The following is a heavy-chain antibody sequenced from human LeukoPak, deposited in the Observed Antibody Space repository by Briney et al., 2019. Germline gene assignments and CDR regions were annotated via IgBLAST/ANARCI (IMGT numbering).Heavy chain of an antibody. D-gene: IGHD3-16*02. V-gene: IGHV1-69*13. J-gene: IGHJ4*02. CDR1: GGTFSSYA. CDR2: IIPIFGTA. CDR3: AREFYDYVWGSYRPVRRFYFDC. Sequence: SVKVSCKASGGTFSSYAISWVRQAPGQGLVWMGGIIPIFGTANYAQKFQGRVTITADESTSTAYMELSSLRSEDTAVYYCAREFYDYVWGSYRPVRRFYFDCWGQGTLVTVSS.